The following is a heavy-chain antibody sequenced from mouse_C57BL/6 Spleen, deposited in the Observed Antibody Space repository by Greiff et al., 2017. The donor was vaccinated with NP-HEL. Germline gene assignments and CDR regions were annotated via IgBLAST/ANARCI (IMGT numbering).Heavy chain of an antibody. V-gene: IGHV1-50*01. CDR2: IDPSDSYT. D-gene: IGHD4-1*01. J-gene: IGHJ3*01. Sequence: VQLQQPGAELVKPGASVKLSCKASGYTFTSYWMQWVKQRPGQGLEWIGEIDPSDSYTNYNQKLKGKATLTVDTSSSTAYMQLSSLTSEDSAVYYCARTGGGAWFAYWGQGTLVTVSA. CDR1: GYTFTSYW. CDR3: ARTGGGAWFAY.